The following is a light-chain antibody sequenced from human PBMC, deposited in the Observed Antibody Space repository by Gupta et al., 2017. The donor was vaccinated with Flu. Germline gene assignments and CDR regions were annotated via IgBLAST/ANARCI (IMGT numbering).Light chain of an antibody. CDR1: QSITNN. Sequence: LVMTQSPPTLSEPLGERATLTCRASQSITNNLAWYQQKPGQAPRLLISGASTRATGIPARFSGSGSGTEFTLTISSLQSEDFAVYYCQQDYSCPYTFGQGTKLEIK. V-gene: IGKV3-15*01. CDR2: GAS. J-gene: IGKJ2*01. CDR3: QQDYSCPYT.